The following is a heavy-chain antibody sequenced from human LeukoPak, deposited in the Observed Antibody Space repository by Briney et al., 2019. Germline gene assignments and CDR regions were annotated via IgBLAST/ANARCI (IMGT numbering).Heavy chain of an antibody. CDR3: ASRDGWSGSYHGFDP. V-gene: IGHV4-4*07. CDR2: IYTSGNT. Sequence: SETLSPTCTVSGDSISSYYWSWIRQPAGKGLEWIGRIYTSGNTKYNPSLKSRVTMSLDTPKNQFSLKLSSVTAADTAVYYCASRDGWSGSYHGFDPWGQGTLVTVSS. CDR1: GDSISSYY. D-gene: IGHD1-26*01. J-gene: IGHJ5*02.